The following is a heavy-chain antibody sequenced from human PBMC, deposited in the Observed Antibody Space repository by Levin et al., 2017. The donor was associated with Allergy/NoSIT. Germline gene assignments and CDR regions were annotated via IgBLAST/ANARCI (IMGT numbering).Heavy chain of an antibody. CDR3: TTDPSGDEGLLDI. V-gene: IGHV3-15*01. CDR1: GFTFSNAW. Sequence: GGSLRLSCATSGFTFSNAWMTWVRQAPGKGLEWIGRIKIRTDGGATDYAAPVEGSFTISRDDSKNTLYLHMNSLKIEDTGVYYCTTDPSGDEGLLDIWGQGSLVRVSS. J-gene: IGHJ3*02. D-gene: IGHD5-24*01. CDR2: IKIRTDGGAT.